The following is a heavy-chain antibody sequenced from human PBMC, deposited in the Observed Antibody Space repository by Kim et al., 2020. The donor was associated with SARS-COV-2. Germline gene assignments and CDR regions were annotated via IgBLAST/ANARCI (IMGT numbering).Heavy chain of an antibody. D-gene: IGHD6-19*01. J-gene: IGHJ4*02. CDR3: ARHRLSQWLGDY. CDR1: GGSISTGSYY. V-gene: IGHV4-39*01. CDR2: IYYTGST. Sequence: SETLSLTCTVSGGSISTGSYYWGWFRQPPGKGLEWLASIYYTGSTYYNPSLKSRVTISFDTSKNQFSLKLSSVTAADTAVYYCARHRLSQWLGDYWGQGTLVTVSS.